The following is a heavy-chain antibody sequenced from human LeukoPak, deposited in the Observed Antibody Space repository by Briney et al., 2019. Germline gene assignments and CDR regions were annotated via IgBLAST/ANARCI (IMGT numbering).Heavy chain of an antibody. CDR1: GGTSSSYS. D-gene: IGHD1-26*01. J-gene: IGHJ6*02. V-gene: IGHV1-69*13. CDR3: ARISLGAIWGYYYGMDV. Sequence: SVEVSCKASGGTSSSYSISWVRQAPGQGLEWMGGIIPIFDTADYAQKFQGRVTITADESTSTAYMELSSLRSEDTAVFYCARISLGAIWGYYYGMDVWGQGTTVTVSS. CDR2: IIPIFDTA.